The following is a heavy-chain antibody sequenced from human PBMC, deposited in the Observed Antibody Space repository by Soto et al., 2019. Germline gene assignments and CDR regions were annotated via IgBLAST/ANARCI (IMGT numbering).Heavy chain of an antibody. V-gene: IGHV1-69*13. CDR3: ARGAGVIGAFDI. CDR2: IIPIFGTA. CDR1: GGTFSSYA. D-gene: IGHD3-10*01. Sequence: SVKVSFKASGGTFSSYAISWVRQAPGQGLEWMGGIIPIFGTANYAQKFQGRVTITADESTSTAYMELSSLRSDDTAVYYCARGAGVIGAFDIWGQGTMVTVSS. J-gene: IGHJ3*02.